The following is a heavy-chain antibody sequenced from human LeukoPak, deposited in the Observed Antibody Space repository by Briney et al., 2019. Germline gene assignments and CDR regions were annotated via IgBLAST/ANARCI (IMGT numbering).Heavy chain of an antibody. J-gene: IGHJ4*02. V-gene: IGHV3-15*01. CDR3: TTLEYSSSSGLPYFDY. Sequence: GGSLRLSCAASGFTFSNAWMSWVRQAPGKGLEWVGRIKSKTDGGTTDYAAPVKGRFTISRDDSKNTLYLQMNSLKTEDTAVYYCTTLEYSSSSGLPYFDYWGQETLVTVSS. D-gene: IGHD6-6*01. CDR2: IKSKTDGGTT. CDR1: GFTFSNAW.